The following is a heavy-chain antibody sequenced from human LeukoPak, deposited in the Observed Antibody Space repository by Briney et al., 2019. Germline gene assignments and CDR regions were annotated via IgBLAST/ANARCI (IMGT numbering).Heavy chain of an antibody. CDR2: ISGSGGST. J-gene: IGHJ4*02. CDR3: AKALRYYYDSSGYRGAFDY. CDR1: GFTFSSYA. Sequence: PGGSLRLSCAASGFTFSSYAMSWVRQAPGKGLEWVSAISGSGGSTYYADSVKGRFTISRDNSKNTLYLQMNSLRAEDTAVYYCAKALRYYYDSSGYRGAFDYWGQGTLDTVSS. D-gene: IGHD3-22*01. V-gene: IGHV3-23*01.